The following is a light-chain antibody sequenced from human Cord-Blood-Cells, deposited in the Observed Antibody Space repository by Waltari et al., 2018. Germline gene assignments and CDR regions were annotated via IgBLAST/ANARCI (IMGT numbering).Light chain of an antibody. CDR2: WAS. Sequence: DIVMTQSPDSLAVSLGERATIDCKSSQSVLSSSNNKNYLAWYQQKPRQPPKLLISWASTREAGGPDRFSGSGSGTDFTLTISSLQAEDVAVYYCQQYYSTPLTFGGGTKVEIK. CDR1: QSVLSSSNNKNY. CDR3: QQYYSTPLT. J-gene: IGKJ4*01. V-gene: IGKV4-1*01.